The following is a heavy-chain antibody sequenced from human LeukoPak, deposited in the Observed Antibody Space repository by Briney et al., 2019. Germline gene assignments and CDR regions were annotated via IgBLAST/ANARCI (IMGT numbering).Heavy chain of an antibody. V-gene: IGHV4-34*01. J-gene: IGHJ2*01. CDR1: GGSFSGYY. D-gene: IGHD5-24*01. CDR3: ARTSRDGYNFYWYFDL. CDR2: INHSGST. Sequence: PSETLSLTCAVYGGSFSGYYWSWIRQPPGKGLEWIGEINHSGSTNYNPSLKSRVTISVDTSKNQFSLKLSSVTAADTAVYYCARTSRDGYNFYWYFDLWGRGTLVTVSS.